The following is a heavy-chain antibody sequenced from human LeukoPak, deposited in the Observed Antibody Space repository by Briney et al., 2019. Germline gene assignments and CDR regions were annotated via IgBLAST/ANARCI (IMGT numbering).Heavy chain of an antibody. J-gene: IGHJ4*02. CDR2: INPNSGGT. Sequence: ASVKVSCKASGYTFTGYYMHWVRQAPGQGLEWMGRINPNSGGTNYAQKFQGRVTMTRDTSISTAYMELSRLRSDDTAVYYCARASSRYVYYFDYWGQGTLVTVSS. V-gene: IGHV1-2*06. CDR3: ARASSRYVYYFDY. D-gene: IGHD6-13*01. CDR1: GYTFTGYY.